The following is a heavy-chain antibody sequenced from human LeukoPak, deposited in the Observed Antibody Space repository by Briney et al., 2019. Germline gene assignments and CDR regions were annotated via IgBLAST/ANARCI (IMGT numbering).Heavy chain of an antibody. V-gene: IGHV4-34*01. CDR1: GGSFSSFY. CDR2: INHSGST. D-gene: IGHD3-22*01. Sequence: SETLSLTCAVYGGSFSSFYWSWIRQPPGKGLEWIGEINHSGSTNYNPSLKSRVTISVDTSKNQFSLKLSSVTAADTAVYYCARKGWWSSGYYAASDYWAREPWSPSPQ. J-gene: IGHJ4*02. CDR3: ARKGWWSSGYYAASDY.